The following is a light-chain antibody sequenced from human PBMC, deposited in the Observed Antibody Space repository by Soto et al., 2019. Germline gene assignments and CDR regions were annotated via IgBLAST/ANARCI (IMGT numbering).Light chain of an antibody. CDR1: QSISTY. Sequence: IVLTQSPATLSLSPGERATLSCRAGQSISTYLAWYQQKSGQAPRLLIYDASNRATGTPDRFSGSGSGTDFTLTISRLEPEDFAVYYCQQYGSSGTFGQGTKVDIK. CDR3: QQYGSSGT. CDR2: DAS. J-gene: IGKJ1*01. V-gene: IGKV3-20*01.